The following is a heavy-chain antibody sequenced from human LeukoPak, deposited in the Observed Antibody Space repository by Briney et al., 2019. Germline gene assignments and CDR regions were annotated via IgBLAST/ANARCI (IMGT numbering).Heavy chain of an antibody. CDR3: AKDARIRHFHPDY. D-gene: IGHD2/OR15-2a*01. V-gene: IGHV3-23*01. CDR2: ISGSGSST. J-gene: IGHJ4*02. Sequence: PGGSLRLTCAASGFTFSSYAMSWVRQAPGKGLEWVSAISGSGSSTSYADSVKGRFTISRDNSKNTLYLQMNSLRAEDTAVYYCAKDARIRHFHPDYWGQGTLVTVSS. CDR1: GFTFSSYA.